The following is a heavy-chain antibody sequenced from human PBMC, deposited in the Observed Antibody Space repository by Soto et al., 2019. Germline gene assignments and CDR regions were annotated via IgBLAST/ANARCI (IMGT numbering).Heavy chain of an antibody. CDR1: GFTFSNYP. Sequence: PGGSLRLSCAASGFTFSNYPMNWVRQAPGKGLEWISYSSSDSGTIYYADSVKGRFSISRDNAKSSLFLQMNSLRVEDTAVYYCASDWFYMDVWGKGTSVTV. J-gene: IGHJ6*03. CDR3: ASDWFYMDV. D-gene: IGHD3-9*01. V-gene: IGHV3-48*01. CDR2: SSSDSGTI.